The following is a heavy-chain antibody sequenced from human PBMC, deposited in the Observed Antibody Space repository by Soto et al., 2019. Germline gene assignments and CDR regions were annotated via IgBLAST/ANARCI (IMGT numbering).Heavy chain of an antibody. CDR2: ISSSSSTI. D-gene: IGHD3-16*01. Sequence: GGSLRLSCAASGFTFSSYSMNWVRQAPGKGLEWVSYISSSSSTIYYADSVKGRFTISRDNAKNSLYLQMNSLRAEDTAVYYCARPTNYDYIWGSSFDYWGQGTLVTVSS. J-gene: IGHJ4*02. V-gene: IGHV3-48*01. CDR1: GFTFSSYS. CDR3: ARPTNYDYIWGSSFDY.